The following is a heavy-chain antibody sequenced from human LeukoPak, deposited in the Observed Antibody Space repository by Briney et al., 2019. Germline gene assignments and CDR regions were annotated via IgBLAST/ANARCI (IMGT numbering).Heavy chain of an antibody. Sequence: GESLKISCKGSGYSFTSYWIGWVRQMPGKGLEWMGIIYPGDSDTRYSPSFQGQVTISADKSISTAYLQWSSLKASDTAMYYCAACKIRITMIGAPRAPDCYWFDPWGQGTLVTVSS. J-gene: IGHJ5*02. V-gene: IGHV5-51*01. CDR2: IYPGDSDT. D-gene: IGHD3-22*01. CDR1: GYSFTSYW. CDR3: AACKIRITMIGAPRAPDCYWFDP.